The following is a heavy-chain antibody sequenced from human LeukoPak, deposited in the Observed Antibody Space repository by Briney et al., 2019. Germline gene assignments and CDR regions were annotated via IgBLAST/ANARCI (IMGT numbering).Heavy chain of an antibody. CDR1: GFTFSSYG. D-gene: IGHD3-10*01. CDR2: ISGSGGST. V-gene: IGHV3-23*01. CDR3: AKAGVRGAWFGELLHTYFDY. Sequence: GGSLRLSCAASGFTFSSYGMSWVRQAPGKGLEWVSAISGSGGSTYYADSVKGRFTISRDNSKNTLYLQMNSLRAEDTAVYYCAKAGVRGAWFGELLHTYFDYWGQGTLVTVSS. J-gene: IGHJ4*02.